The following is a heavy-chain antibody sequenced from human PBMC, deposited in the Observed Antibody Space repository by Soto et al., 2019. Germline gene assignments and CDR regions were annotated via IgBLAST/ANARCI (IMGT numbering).Heavy chain of an antibody. CDR3: ARESVRYFDWALDY. CDR2: IYYSGST. CDR1: GGSISSGGYY. D-gene: IGHD3-9*01. V-gene: IGHV4-31*03. J-gene: IGHJ4*02. Sequence: SETLSLTCTVSGGSISSGGYYWSWIRQHPGKGLEWIGYIYYSGSTYYNPSLKSRVTISVDTSKNQFSPKLSSVTAADTAVYYCARESVRYFDWALDYWGQGTLVTVSS.